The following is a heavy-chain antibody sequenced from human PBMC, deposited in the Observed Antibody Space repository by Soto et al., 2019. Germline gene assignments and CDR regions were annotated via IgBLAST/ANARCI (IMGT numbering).Heavy chain of an antibody. CDR3: ARYKAAPSPITIFGVVRPPYYYYGMDV. CDR2: IIPIFGTA. Sequence: SVKVSCKASGGTFSSYAISWVRQAPGQGLEWMEGIIPIFGTANYAQKFQGRVTITADKSTSTAYMELSSLRSEDTAVYYCARYKAAPSPITIFGVVRPPYYYYGMDVWGQGTTVTVSS. D-gene: IGHD3-3*01. J-gene: IGHJ6*02. CDR1: GGTFSSYA. V-gene: IGHV1-69*06.